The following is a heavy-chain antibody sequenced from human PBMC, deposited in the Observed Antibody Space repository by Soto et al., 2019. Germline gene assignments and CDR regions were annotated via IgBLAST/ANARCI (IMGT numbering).Heavy chain of an antibody. J-gene: IGHJ5*02. CDR2: IYTTGNV. Sequence: QVQLLESGPGLVKPSDTLSLTCNVSGASTNIYYWSWIRQSAGKGLEWLGRIYTTGNVNYNPSLRRRVTMSSDAAKNQLSLKLTSVTAADTAVYYCVRDRLNWFDPWGPGLLVTVSS. CDR3: VRDRLNWFDP. V-gene: IGHV4-4*07. CDR1: GASTNIYY.